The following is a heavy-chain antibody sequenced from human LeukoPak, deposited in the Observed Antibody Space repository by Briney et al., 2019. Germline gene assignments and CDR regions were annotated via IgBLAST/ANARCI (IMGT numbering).Heavy chain of an antibody. Sequence: GGSLRLSCAASGSTFRNQGMYWVRQAPGKGLEWVAVIWYDGSNKYYGDSVKGRFTISRDNSKNSLYLQMDSLRVEDTAVYYCVRDIGGFYRGYGDSWGQGTLVTVSS. CDR1: GSTFRNQG. J-gene: IGHJ4*02. CDR3: VRDIGGFYRGYGDS. CDR2: IWYDGSNK. V-gene: IGHV3-33*01. D-gene: IGHD5-12*01.